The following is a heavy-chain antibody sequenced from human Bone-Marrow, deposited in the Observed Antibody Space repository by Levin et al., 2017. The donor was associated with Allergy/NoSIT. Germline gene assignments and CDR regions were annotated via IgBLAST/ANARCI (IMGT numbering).Heavy chain of an antibody. D-gene: IGHD2-21*01. CDR2: ITNSRT. CDR3: ARECGGPGWYSVDY. Sequence: GGSLRLSCAASGFTFSTYAITWVRQAPGKGLQWVSAITNSRTYYADSVKGRFTLSRDNSKNTVSLQMSTLRADDTAVYYCARECGGPGWYSVDYWGQGALVIVSS. J-gene: IGHJ4*02. V-gene: IGHV3-23*01. CDR1: GFTFSTYA.